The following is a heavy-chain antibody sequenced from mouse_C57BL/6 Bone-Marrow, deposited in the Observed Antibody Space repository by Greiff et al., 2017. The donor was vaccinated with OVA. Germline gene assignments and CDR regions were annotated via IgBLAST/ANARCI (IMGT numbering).Heavy chain of an antibody. CDR3: GDYDYDGLYYAMDY. V-gene: IGHV1-81*01. D-gene: IGHD2-4*01. Sequence: VQLVESGAELARPGASVKLSCKASGYTFTSYGISWVKQRTGQGLEWIGEIYPRSGNTYYNEKFKGKATLTADKSSSTAYMELRSLTSEDSAVYFCGDYDYDGLYYAMDYWGQGTSVTVSS. J-gene: IGHJ4*01. CDR1: GYTFTSYG. CDR2: IYPRSGNT.